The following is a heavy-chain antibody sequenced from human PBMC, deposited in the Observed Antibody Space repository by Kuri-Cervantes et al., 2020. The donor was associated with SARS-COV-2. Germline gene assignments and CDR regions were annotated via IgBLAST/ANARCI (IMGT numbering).Heavy chain of an antibody. J-gene: IGHJ4*02. Sequence: SETLSLTCTVSGGSISSYYWSWIRQPAGKGLEWIGRIYTSGSTNYNPPLKSRVTMSVDTSKNQFSLKLSSVTAADTAVYYCARQGRRGPFFDYWGQGTLVTVSS. D-gene: IGHD1-26*01. CDR3: ARQGRRGPFFDY. CDR1: GGSISSYY. V-gene: IGHV4-4*07. CDR2: IYTSGST.